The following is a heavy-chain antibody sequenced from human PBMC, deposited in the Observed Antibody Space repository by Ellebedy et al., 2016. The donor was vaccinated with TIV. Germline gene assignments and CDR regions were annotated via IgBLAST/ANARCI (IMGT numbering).Heavy chain of an antibody. CDR2: IRGSGCAT. CDR3: AKVKGDAFDI. CDR1: GFTFSDYP. J-gene: IGHJ3*02. V-gene: IGHV3-23*01. Sequence: PGGSLRLSCGASGFTFSDYPMAWVRQPPRKGLEVVAAIRGSGCATYYTNSVQGRFIISRDNSKNALYLQMNNLRAGDTALYYCAKVKGDAFDIWGHGTQVTVSS.